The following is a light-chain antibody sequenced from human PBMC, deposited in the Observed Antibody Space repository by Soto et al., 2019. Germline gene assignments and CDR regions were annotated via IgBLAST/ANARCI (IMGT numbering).Light chain of an antibody. CDR2: LGF. J-gene: IGKJ2*01. Sequence: DIVMTQSPLSLPVTPGEPASISCGSSQSLLHSNGYTYLEWYLQRPGQSPQLLIYLGFNRASGVPDRFSGSGSGTDFTLKISRVEAEDVGVYYCMQGLQTFYTFGQGTKLEIK. V-gene: IGKV2-28*01. CDR1: QSLLHSNGYTY. CDR3: MQGLQTFYT.